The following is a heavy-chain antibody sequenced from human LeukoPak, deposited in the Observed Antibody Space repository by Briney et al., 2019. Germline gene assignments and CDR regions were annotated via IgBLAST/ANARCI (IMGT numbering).Heavy chain of an antibody. Sequence: PSETLSLTCTVSGGSISSYYWSWNRQPPGKGLEWIGYIYYSGSTNYNPSLKSRVTISVDTSKNQFSLKLSSVTAADTAVYYCARVVSYDSSGYYLDAFDIWGQGTMVTVSS. CDR2: IYYSGST. CDR1: GGSISSYY. V-gene: IGHV4-59*01. J-gene: IGHJ3*02. CDR3: ARVVSYDSSGYYLDAFDI. D-gene: IGHD3-22*01.